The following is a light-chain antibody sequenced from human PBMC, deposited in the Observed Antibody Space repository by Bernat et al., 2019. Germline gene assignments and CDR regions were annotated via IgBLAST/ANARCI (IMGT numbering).Light chain of an antibody. Sequence: IVLTQSPATLSLSPGERATLSCRASQSVSSSYLAWYQQKSGQAPSLLFYGASSRATGIPDRFSGSGSGTDFTLTISRLEPEDFAVYYCQQYGSSPRTFGQGTKVEIK. CDR2: GAS. CDR3: QQYGSSPRT. CDR1: QSVSSSY. J-gene: IGKJ1*01. V-gene: IGKV3-20*01.